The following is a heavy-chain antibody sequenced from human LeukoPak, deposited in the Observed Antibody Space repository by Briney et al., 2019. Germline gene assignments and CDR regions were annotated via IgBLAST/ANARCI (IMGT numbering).Heavy chain of an antibody. V-gene: IGHV3-21*01. CDR2: ISSSSSYI. D-gene: IGHD4-23*01. CDR1: GFTFSSYS. J-gene: IGHJ4*02. CDR3: AREISTVVTWNDIDS. Sequence: GGSLRLSCAASGFTFSSYSMTWVRQAPGKGLEWVSSISSSSSYIYYADSVKGRFTISRDNAKNSLFLQMNSLRDEDTAVYYCAREISTVVTWNDIDSWGQGTLVTVSS.